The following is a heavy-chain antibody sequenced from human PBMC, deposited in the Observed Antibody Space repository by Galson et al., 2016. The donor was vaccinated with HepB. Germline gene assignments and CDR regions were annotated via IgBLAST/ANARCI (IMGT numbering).Heavy chain of an antibody. J-gene: IGHJ3*01. CDR3: ARKLRGYSSYLDV. V-gene: IGHV3-7*03. CDR2: INQDGSEK. CDR1: AFTFSTYW. D-gene: IGHD5-18*01. Sequence: SLRLSCAASAFTFSTYWMSWVRQAPGNGLEWVANINQDGSEKSYVDSVKGRFTISRDNAKNSLYLHMNSLRAEDTAVYYCARKLRGYSSYLDVWGQGTMVNVAS.